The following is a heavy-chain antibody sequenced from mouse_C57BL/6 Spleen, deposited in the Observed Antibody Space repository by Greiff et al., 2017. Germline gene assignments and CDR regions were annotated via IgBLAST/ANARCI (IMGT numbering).Heavy chain of an antibody. V-gene: IGHV5-17*01. D-gene: IGHD1-1*01. CDR3: ARLDYGSSHWYFDV. J-gene: IGHJ1*03. CDR1: GFTFSDYG. Sequence: EVHLVESGGGLVKPGGSLKLSCAASGFTFSDYGMHWVRQAPEKGLEWVAYISSGSSTIYYADTVKGRFTISRDNAKNNLFLQMTSLRSEDTAMYYCARLDYGSSHWYFDVWGTGTTVTVSS. CDR2: ISSGSSTI.